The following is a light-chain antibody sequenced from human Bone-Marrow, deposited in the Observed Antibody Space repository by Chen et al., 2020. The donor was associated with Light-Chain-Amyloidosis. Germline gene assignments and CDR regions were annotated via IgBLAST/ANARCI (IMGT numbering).Light chain of an antibody. J-gene: IGKJ4*01. CDR2: LGS. V-gene: IGKV2-28*01. CDR3: MHSIGVPLT. Sequence: EIVLSQSPPSLPVTPEKPASISCRSSRSFLHSNGYNYLEWYLQKPGQSPSLLIYLGSYRASGVPDRFSGRGSGKDFTLQISRVEAEDVGIYYCMHSIGVPLTFGGGTKVEI. CDR1: RSFLHSNGYNY.